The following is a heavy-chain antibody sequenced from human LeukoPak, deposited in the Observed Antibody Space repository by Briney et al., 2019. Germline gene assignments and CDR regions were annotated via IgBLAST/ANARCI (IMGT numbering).Heavy chain of an antibody. CDR2: IYSGGST. J-gene: IGHJ4*02. CDR3: AREGDSSGWFDY. CDR1: GFTFSSYE. D-gene: IGHD6-19*01. Sequence: GGSLRLSCAASGFTFSSYEMNWVRQAPGKGLEWVSVIYSGGSTYYADSVKGRFTISRDNSKNTLYLQMNSLRAEDTAVYYCAREGDSSGWFDYWGQGTLVTVSS. V-gene: IGHV3-53*01.